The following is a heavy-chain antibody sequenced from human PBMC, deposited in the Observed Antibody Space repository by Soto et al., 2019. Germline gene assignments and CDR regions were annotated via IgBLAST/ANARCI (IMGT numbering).Heavy chain of an antibody. D-gene: IGHD2-15*01. Sequence: GGSLRLSCAASGFTFSSYAMSWVRQAPGKGLEWVSAISGSGGSTYYADSVKGRFTISRDNSKNTLYLQMNSLRAEDTAVYYCAKALWARYCSGGSCYREPPDYYMDVWGKGTTVTVSS. V-gene: IGHV3-23*01. J-gene: IGHJ6*03. CDR1: GFTFSSYA. CDR3: AKALWARYCSGGSCYREPPDYYMDV. CDR2: ISGSGGST.